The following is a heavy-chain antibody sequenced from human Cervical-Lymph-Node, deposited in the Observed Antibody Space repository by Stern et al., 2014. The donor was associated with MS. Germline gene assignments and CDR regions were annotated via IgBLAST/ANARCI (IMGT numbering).Heavy chain of an antibody. CDR3: TTLGGIVVVVVAPNYYGMDV. J-gene: IGHJ6*02. V-gene: IGHV3-15*01. CDR1: GFTFSNAW. CDR2: IKSKTAGGTT. Sequence: EVQLLESGGGLVKPGGSLRLSCAASGFTFSNAWMSWVRQAPGKGLEWVGRIKSKTAGGTTDYAAPVKGRFTISRDDSKNTLYLQMNSLKTEDTAVYYCTTLGGIVVVVVAPNYYGMDVWGQGTTVTVSS. D-gene: IGHD2-15*01.